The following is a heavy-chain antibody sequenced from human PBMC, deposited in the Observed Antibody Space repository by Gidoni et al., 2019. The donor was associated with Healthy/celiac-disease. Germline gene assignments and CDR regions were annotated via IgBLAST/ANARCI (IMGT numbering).Heavy chain of an antibody. CDR3: ASSWGWAYGMDV. CDR2: IYYSGST. CDR1: GGSISSSSYY. J-gene: IGHJ6*02. V-gene: IGHV4-39*01. D-gene: IGHD7-27*01. Sequence: QLQLQESGPGLVKPSETLSLTCTVSGGSISSSSYYWGWIRQPPGKGLEWMGSIYYSGSTYYNPSLKSRVTISVDTSKNQFSLKLSSVTAADTAVYYCASSWGWAYGMDVWGQGTTVTVAS.